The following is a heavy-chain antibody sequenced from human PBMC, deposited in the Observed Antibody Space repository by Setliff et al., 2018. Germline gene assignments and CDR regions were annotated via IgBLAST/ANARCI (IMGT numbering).Heavy chain of an antibody. CDR3: KFWDGYYKNDY. V-gene: IGHV4-61*02. CDR1: GDSVSSGRFH. D-gene: IGHD3-3*01. CDR2: LRSDMPT. Sequence: SETLSLTCTVSGDSVSSGRFHWGWFRQPAGRTLEWIGRLRSDMPTIYNPSLASRVTISVDTSKNQLSLKVNSVSVADTAVYFCKFWDGYYKNDYWGQGTLVTVSS. J-gene: IGHJ4*02.